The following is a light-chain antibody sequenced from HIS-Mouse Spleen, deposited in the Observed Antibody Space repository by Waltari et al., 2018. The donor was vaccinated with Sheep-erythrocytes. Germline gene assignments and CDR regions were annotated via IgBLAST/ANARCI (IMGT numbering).Light chain of an antibody. Sequence: SYVLTQPPSVSVAPGQTARITCGGNNIGSKSVHWYQRKPGQAPVLGVYDDSDRPSGIPERFSGSNSGNPATQTISRVEAGDEADYYCQVWDSSSDPVVFGGGTKLTVL. J-gene: IGLJ2*01. CDR1: NIGSKS. V-gene: IGLV3-21*02. CDR3: QVWDSSSDPVV. CDR2: DDS.